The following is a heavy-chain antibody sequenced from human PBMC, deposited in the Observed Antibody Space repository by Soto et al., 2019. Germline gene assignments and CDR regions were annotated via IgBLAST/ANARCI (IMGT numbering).Heavy chain of an antibody. Sequence: SETQCLTYAVYGGSFGGYYGSWIRQPPGKGLEWIGEINHSGSTNYNPSLKSRVTISVDTSKNQFSLKLSSVTAADTAVYYCARGPRRGYSGYIKGSQRGSSWFDPWGQGTLVTVSS. V-gene: IGHV4-34*01. D-gene: IGHD5-12*01. CDR2: INHSGST. J-gene: IGHJ5*02. CDR1: GGSFGGYY. CDR3: ARGPRRGYSGYIKGSQRGSSWFDP.